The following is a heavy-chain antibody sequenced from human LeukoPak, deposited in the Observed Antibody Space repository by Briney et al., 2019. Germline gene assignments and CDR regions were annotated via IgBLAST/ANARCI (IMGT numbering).Heavy chain of an antibody. CDR2: INSDGSRT. V-gene: IGHV3-74*01. Sequence: GGSLRLSCAASGFTFSSYWMHWVRQAPGKGLVWVSRINSDGSRTSYADSVKGRFTISRDNAKNTLYLQMNSLRAEDTAVYYCARDGAGSSLYMDVWGKGTTATVSS. CDR3: ARDGAGSSLYMDV. D-gene: IGHD6-6*01. CDR1: GFTFSSYW. J-gene: IGHJ6*03.